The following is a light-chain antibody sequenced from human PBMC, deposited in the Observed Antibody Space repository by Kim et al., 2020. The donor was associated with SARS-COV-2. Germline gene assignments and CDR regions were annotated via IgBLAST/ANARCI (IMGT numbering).Light chain of an antibody. Sequence: DIQMTQSPSSLSASVGDRVTITCQASQDISNNLNWYQQKAGKAPKILITDAFDLQTGVPSRFSGSGSGTDFTLTIDSLQPDDFATYYCQQFYDLITFGPGTRLEIK. J-gene: IGKJ5*01. CDR3: QQFYDLIT. CDR2: DAF. V-gene: IGKV1-33*01. CDR1: QDISNN.